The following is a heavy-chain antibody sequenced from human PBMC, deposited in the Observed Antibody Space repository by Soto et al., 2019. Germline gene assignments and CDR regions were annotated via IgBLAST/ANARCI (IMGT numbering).Heavy chain of an antibody. J-gene: IGHJ4*02. CDR2: LKSETDGGTA. V-gene: IGHV3-15*01. CDR3: MPAPGLNVLF. D-gene: IGHD3-16*01. CDR1: GFTFIESW. Sequence: EVQLVESGGGLVKPGGSLRLSCVGSGFTFIESWMSWVRQAPGKGLEWVGRLKSETDGGTADYAAPVEGRINISRDDSNNTLYLQMNSPKSADPAVYYCMPAPGLNVLFWGQGALVTVSS.